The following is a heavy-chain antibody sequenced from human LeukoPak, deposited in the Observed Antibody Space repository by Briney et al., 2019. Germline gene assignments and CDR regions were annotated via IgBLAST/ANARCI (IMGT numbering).Heavy chain of an antibody. CDR1: GIIFSNYW. V-gene: IGHV3-7*01. CDR2: IKEDGTEQ. CDR3: ARSLSKAYDY. Sequence: GGSLRLSCAASGIIFSNYWMHWVRQAPGKGLEWVASIKEDGTEQYYVDSVKGRFTISRDNAKNSLYLQMNSLRAEDTAVYFCARSLSKAYDYWGQGTLVTVSS. J-gene: IGHJ4*02.